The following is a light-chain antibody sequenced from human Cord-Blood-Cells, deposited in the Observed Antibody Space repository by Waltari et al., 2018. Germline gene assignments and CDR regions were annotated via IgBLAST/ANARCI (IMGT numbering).Light chain of an antibody. CDR1: SSYVGGYKY. Sequence: QSALTQPASVSGSPGQSITISCTGTSSYVGGYKYVSWYQQHPGKAPKLMIYDVSKRPSGVSNRFSGSKSGNTASLTISGLQAEDEADYYCSSYTSSSTYVVFGGGTKLTVL. CDR2: DVS. J-gene: IGLJ2*01. V-gene: IGLV2-14*01. CDR3: SSYTSSSTYVV.